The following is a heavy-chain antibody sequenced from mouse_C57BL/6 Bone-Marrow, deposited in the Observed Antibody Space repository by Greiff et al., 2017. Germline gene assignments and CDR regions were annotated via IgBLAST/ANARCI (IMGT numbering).Heavy chain of an antibody. Sequence: EVQLQQSGGGLVQPGGSMKLSCVASGFTFSNSWMNWVRQSPETGLEWVAQIRLKSDTYATHYAESVKGRFTISRADSKSSVYLQMNNVRAEDTGIYYCTRYYGSRQGYFDVWGTGTTVTVSS. CDR3: TRYYGSRQGYFDV. CDR1: GFTFSNSW. CDR2: IRLKSDTYAT. V-gene: IGHV6-3*01. D-gene: IGHD1-1*01. J-gene: IGHJ1*03.